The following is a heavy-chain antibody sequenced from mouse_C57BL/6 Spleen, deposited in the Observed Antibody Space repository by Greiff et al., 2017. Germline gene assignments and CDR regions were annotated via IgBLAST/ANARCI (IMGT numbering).Heavy chain of an antibody. D-gene: IGHD6-2*01. V-gene: IGHV5-6*01. CDR1: GFTFSSYG. CDR3: ARLSLYFDY. J-gene: IGHJ2*01. CDR2: ISSGGSYS. Sequence: EVKLVESGGDLVKPGGSLKLSCAASGFTFSSYGMSWVRQTPDKRLEWVATISSGGSYSYYPDSVKGRFTISRDNAKNTLYLQMSSLKSEDTAMYYCARLSLYFDYWGQGTTLTVSS.